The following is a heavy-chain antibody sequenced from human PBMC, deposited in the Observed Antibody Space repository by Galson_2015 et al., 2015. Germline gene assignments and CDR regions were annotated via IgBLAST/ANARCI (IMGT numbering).Heavy chain of an antibody. CDR1: GFTFSSYG. J-gene: IGHJ4*02. Sequence: SLRLSCAASGFTFSSYGMHWVRQAPGKGLEWVAVIWYDGSNKYYADSVKGRFTISRDNSKNTLYLQMNSLRAQDTAVYYCARDFAPSSGWFDFFDYRGPGTLVPVSP. V-gene: IGHV3-33*01. D-gene: IGHD6-19*01. CDR3: ARDFAPSSGWFDFFDY. CDR2: IWYDGSNK.